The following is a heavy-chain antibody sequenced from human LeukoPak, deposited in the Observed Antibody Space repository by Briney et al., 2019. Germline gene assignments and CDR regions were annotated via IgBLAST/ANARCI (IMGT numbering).Heavy chain of an antibody. J-gene: IGHJ3*02. CDR3: ARDIEAFDI. Sequence: GVEWVANIKRDGSEEYYVDSVKGRFTISRDNAKNSLYLQMNSLRAEDTAVYYCARDIEAFDIWGQGTMVTVSS. D-gene: IGHD3-16*02. CDR2: IKRDGSEE. V-gene: IGHV3-7*01.